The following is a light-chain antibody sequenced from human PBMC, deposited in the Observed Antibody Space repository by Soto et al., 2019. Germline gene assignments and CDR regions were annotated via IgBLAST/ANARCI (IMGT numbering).Light chain of an antibody. CDR1: QSVSRY. CDR2: DTS. CDR3: QQRSNWPGT. Sequence: EIVLTQSPATLSLSPGERATLSCRASQSVSRYLAWYQQKPGQTPRLLIYDTSNRATGIPVRFSGSGSGTDFTLTISSLEPEDFAVYYCQQRSNWPGTFGQGTKVEIK. V-gene: IGKV3-11*01. J-gene: IGKJ1*01.